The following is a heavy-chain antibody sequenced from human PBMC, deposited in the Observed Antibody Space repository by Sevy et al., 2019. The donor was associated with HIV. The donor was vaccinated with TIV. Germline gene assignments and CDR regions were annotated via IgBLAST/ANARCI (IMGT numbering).Heavy chain of an antibody. CDR1: GFTFTRYW. D-gene: IGHD2-21*01. CDR3: ARDVAAGDF. J-gene: IGHJ4*02. CDR2: IKEDGTEK. Sequence: GGSLRLSCAASGFTFTRYWMTWVRRAPGKGLQWLGNIKEDGTEKDYRDSVRGRFTISRDNAKKSLHLQMNSLRVDDTAVYYCARDVAAGDFWGQGTLVTVSS. V-gene: IGHV3-7*01.